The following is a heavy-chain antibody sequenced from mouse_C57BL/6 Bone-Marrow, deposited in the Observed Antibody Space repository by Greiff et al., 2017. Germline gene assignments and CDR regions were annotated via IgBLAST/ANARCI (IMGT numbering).Heavy chain of an antibody. D-gene: IGHD2-5*01. V-gene: IGHV1-69*01. CDR3: ARGDYSNYLAWCAY. J-gene: IGHJ3*01. Sequence: QVQLQQPGAELVMPGASVKLSCKASGYTFTRYWMHWVKQRPGQGLEWIGEIDPSDSYTNYNQKFKGKSTLTVDKSTSTANMQLSSLTSEDAAVYYCARGDYSNYLAWCAYWGQGTLVTVSA. CDR2: IDPSDSYT. CDR1: GYTFTRYW.